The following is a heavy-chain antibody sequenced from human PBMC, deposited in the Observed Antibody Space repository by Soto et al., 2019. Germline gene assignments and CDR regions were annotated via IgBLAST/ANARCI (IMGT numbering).Heavy chain of an antibody. CDR3: GTGDSQYCSDG. D-gene: IGHD2-15*01. V-gene: IGHV3-21*01. CDR2: ISSSSSYI. Sequence: GGSLRLSCAASGFTFSSYSMNWVRQAPGKGLEWVSSISSSSSYIYYADSVKGRFTISRDNAKNSLYLQMNSLRADDTAVYYCGTGDSQYCSDGCGQGSTVTVSS. J-gene: IGHJ6*02. CDR1: GFTFSSYS.